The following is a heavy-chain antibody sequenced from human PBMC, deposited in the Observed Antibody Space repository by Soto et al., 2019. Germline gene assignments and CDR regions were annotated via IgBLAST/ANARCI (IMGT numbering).Heavy chain of an antibody. V-gene: IGHV4-59*01. CDR1: GGSISSYY. J-gene: IGHJ3*02. Sequence: PSETLSLTCTVSGGSISSYYWSWIRQPPGKGLEWIGYIYYSGSTNYNPSLKSRVTISVDTSKNQFSLKLSSVTAADTAVYYCAREGYSCCWYDWGVLAIRGQGTMVTVSS. CDR3: AREGYSCCWYDWGVLAI. D-gene: IGHD6-13*01. CDR2: IYYSGST.